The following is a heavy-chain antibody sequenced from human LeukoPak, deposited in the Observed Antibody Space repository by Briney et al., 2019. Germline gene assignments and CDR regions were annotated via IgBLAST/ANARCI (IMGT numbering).Heavy chain of an antibody. D-gene: IGHD1-26*01. CDR3: TAGSYYSPDY. V-gene: IGHV3-53*01. CDR2: IYSGGST. CDR1: GFTVSSNY. Sequence: GGSLRLSCAAAGFTVSSNYMSWVRQAPGKGLEWVSVIYSGGSTYYADSVKGRFTISRDNSKNTLYLQMNSLRAEDTAVYYCTAGSYYSPDYWGQGTLVTVSS. J-gene: IGHJ4*02.